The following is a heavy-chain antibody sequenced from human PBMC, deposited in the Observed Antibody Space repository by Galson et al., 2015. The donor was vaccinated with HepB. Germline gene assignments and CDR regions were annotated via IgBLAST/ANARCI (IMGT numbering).Heavy chain of an antibody. CDR2: ISPIVDIV. D-gene: IGHD5-24*01. CDR3: SRDGHCDDRKCYRDGNDV. CDR1: GATVGNSP. V-gene: IGHV1-69*04. Sequence: SVKVSCKVSGATVGNSPVSWVRQAPGQGLEWMGRISPIVDIVECAQKFQDRLTITADKSTNAVYMQLSSLKRDDTALYYCSRDGHCDDRKCYRDGNDVWGQGTMVSVSS. J-gene: IGHJ3*01.